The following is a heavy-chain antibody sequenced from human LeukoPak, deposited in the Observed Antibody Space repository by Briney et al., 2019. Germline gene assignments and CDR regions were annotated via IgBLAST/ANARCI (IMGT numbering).Heavy chain of an antibody. CDR2: ISYDGSNK. V-gene: IGHV3-30-3*01. CDR1: GFTFSSYA. Sequence: PGGSLRLSCAASGFTFSSYAMHWVRQAPGKGLEWVAAISYDGSNKYYADSVKGRFTISRDNSKNTLYLQMNSLRAEDTAVYYCARDRHSSGWPSPIYYYYYGMDVWGQGTTVTVSS. D-gene: IGHD6-19*01. J-gene: IGHJ6*02. CDR3: ARDRHSSGWPSPIYYYYYGMDV.